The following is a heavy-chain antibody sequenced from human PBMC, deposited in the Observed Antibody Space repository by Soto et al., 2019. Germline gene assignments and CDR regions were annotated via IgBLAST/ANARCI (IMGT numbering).Heavy chain of an antibody. CDR2: ISGSGGST. Sequence: GSLRLSCAASGFTFSSYAMSWVRQAPGKGLEWVSAISGSGGSTYYADSVKGRFTISRDNSKNTLYLQMNSLRAEDTAVYYCAKLLYYFDISGYLDAFDIWGQGTLV. CDR3: AKLLYYFDISGYLDAFDI. CDR1: GFTFSSYA. D-gene: IGHD3-22*01. V-gene: IGHV3-23*01. J-gene: IGHJ3*02.